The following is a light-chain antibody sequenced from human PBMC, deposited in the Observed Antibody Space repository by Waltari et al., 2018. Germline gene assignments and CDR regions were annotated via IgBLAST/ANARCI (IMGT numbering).Light chain of an antibody. CDR1: QSIRNN. Sequence: EIVMTQSPVTLSVSPGERVTLSCRACQSIRNNLAWYQQKAGQPPRLLIYGAATRAPGLPARFSGSGSGTEFALTISSLQPEDFAVYYCHHYNKRPPSYTFGQGTRLEIK. V-gene: IGKV3-15*01. CDR2: GAA. CDR3: HHYNKRPPSYT. J-gene: IGKJ2*01.